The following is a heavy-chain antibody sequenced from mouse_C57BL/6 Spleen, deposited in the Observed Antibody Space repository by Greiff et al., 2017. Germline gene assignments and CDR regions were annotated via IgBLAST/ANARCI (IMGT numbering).Heavy chain of an antibody. CDR3: AREGNYYGSSWNAMDY. D-gene: IGHD1-1*01. CDR2: ISYDGSN. Sequence: EVQLQQSGPGLVKPSQSLSLTCSVTGYSITSGYYWNWIRQFPGNKLEWMGYISYDGSNNYNPSLKNRISITRDTSKNQFFLKLNSVTTEDTATYYCAREGNYYGSSWNAMDYWGQGTSVTVSS. J-gene: IGHJ4*01. CDR1: GYSITSGYY. V-gene: IGHV3-6*01.